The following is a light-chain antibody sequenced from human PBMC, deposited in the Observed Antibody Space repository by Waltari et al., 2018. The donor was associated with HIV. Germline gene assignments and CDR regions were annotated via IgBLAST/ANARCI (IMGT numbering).Light chain of an antibody. V-gene: IGKV3-15*01. J-gene: IGKJ5*01. Sequence: EIVMTQSPATLSVSPGERATLACRASQSVSSNLAWYQQIPGQAPRLLIYDASTRAAGSPARFSGRGSGTEFTLTLRSLQSENFAIYYCQHYNDWPITFGQGTRLEIK. CDR2: DAS. CDR1: QSVSSN. CDR3: QHYNDWPIT.